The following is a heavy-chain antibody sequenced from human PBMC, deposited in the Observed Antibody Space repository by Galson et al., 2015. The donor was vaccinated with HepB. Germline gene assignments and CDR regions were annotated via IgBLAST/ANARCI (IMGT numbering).Heavy chain of an antibody. CDR1: GGTFSTYA. Sequence: SVKVSCKVSGGTFSTYAVSRVRQAPGQGLEWMGGIIPMFGKTNYRQKFQGRVTISADDSTSTVHMELSSLRSDDTAIYYCASLTGSILTGWGALDIWGQGTMVTASS. V-gene: IGHV1-69*13. J-gene: IGHJ3*02. CDR3: ASLTGSILTGWGALDI. CDR2: IIPMFGKT. D-gene: IGHD3-9*01.